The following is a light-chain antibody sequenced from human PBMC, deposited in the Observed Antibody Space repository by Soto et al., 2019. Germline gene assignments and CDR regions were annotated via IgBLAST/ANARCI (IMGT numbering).Light chain of an antibody. Sequence: EIVMTQSPATVPVSPGERVTLSCRASQSVSIDLAWYQQKPGQAPRLLIYGASNRATGIPARFSGSGSGTDFTLTIGSLEPEDFAVYYCQQRSNSFTFGPGTKVDIK. CDR3: QQRSNSFT. V-gene: IGKV3-11*01. CDR2: GAS. J-gene: IGKJ3*01. CDR1: QSVSID.